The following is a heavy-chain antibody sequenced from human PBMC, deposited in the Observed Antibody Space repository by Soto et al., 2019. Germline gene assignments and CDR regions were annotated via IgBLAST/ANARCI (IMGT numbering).Heavy chain of an antibody. D-gene: IGHD1-26*01. J-gene: IGHJ6*03. CDR3: ARAKREKGIGYYYYYMDV. Sequence: ASVKVSCKASGYTFTSYDINWVRQATGQGLEWMGWMNPNSGNTGYAQKFQGRVTMTRNTSISTAYMELSSPRSEDTAVYYCARAKREKGIGYYYYYMDVWGKGTTVTVSS. CDR2: MNPNSGNT. CDR1: GYTFTSYD. V-gene: IGHV1-8*01.